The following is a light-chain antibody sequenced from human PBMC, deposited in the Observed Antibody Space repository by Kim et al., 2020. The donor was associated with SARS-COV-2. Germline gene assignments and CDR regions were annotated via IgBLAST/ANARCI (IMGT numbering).Light chain of an antibody. Sequence: SPGERATLSRRASQSVSSNDLAWYQQKPGQSPRLLIYGASSRATGIPDRFSGSGSGTDFTLTISRLDPEDFAVYYCQQYGGSPWTFGQGTKVDIK. CDR2: GAS. V-gene: IGKV3-20*01. CDR3: QQYGGSPWT. CDR1: QSVSSND. J-gene: IGKJ1*01.